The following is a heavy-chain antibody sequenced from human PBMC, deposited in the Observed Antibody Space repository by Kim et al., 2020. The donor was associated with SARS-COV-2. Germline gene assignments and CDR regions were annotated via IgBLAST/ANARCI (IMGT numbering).Heavy chain of an antibody. Sequence: GGSLRLSCAASGFTFSSYAMSWVRQAPGKGLEWVSGIGPSGDGTYYTDSVKGRFTVSRDNSKNTLHLQMNSLRAEDSAVYFCAKASLPPGYFDYWGQGTL. CDR3: AKASLPPGYFDY. J-gene: IGHJ4*02. CDR1: GFTFSSYA. CDR2: IGPSGDGT. V-gene: IGHV3-23*01.